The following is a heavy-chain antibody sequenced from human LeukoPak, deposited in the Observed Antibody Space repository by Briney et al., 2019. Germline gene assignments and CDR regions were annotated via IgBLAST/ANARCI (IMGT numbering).Heavy chain of an antibody. Sequence: GESLKTSCKGSGYSFTSYWIGWVRQMPGKGLEWMGIIYPGDSDTRYSPSFQGQVTFSADKSTSTAYLQWSSLKASDTAMYYCARIRRAAAGTPFDYWGQGTLVSVSS. CDR1: GYSFTSYW. D-gene: IGHD6-13*01. CDR3: ARIRRAAAGTPFDY. J-gene: IGHJ4*02. V-gene: IGHV5-51*01. CDR2: IYPGDSDT.